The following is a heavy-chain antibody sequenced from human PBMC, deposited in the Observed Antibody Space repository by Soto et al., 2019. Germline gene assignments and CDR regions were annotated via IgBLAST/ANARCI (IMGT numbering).Heavy chain of an antibody. V-gene: IGHV1-8*01. J-gene: IGHJ5*02. CDR1: GYTFTSYD. D-gene: IGHD3-10*01. CDR3: ARGLYEFLGFFRFGELDNWFDP. CDR2: MNPNSGNT. Sequence: ASVKVSCKASGYTFTSYDINWVRQATGQGLEWMGWMNPNSGNTGYAQKFQGRVTMTRNTSISTAYMELSSLRSEDTAVYYCARGLYEFLGFFRFGELDNWFDPWGQGTLVTVSS.